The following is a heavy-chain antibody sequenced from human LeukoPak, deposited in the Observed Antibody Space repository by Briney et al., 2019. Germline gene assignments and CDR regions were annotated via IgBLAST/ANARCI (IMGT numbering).Heavy chain of an antibody. Sequence: SETLSLTCTVSGGSISSGGYYWSWIRQHPGKGLEWIGYIYYSGSTYYNPSLKSRVTISVDTSRNQFSLKLSSVTAADTAVYYCAREYYDSSGTIFDYWGQGALVTVSS. D-gene: IGHD3-22*01. CDR2: IYYSGST. CDR1: GGSISSGGYY. V-gene: IGHV4-31*03. J-gene: IGHJ4*02. CDR3: AREYYDSSGTIFDY.